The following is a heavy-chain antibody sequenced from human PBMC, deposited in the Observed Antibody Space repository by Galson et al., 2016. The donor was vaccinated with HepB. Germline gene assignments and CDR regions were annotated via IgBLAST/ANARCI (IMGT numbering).Heavy chain of an antibody. CDR2: IDWDGNS. J-gene: IGHJ4*02. D-gene: IGHD6-19*01. Sequence: PALVKPTQTLTLTCTFSGFSLSTGGMCVSWIRQPPGKALEWLAVIDWDGNSYYSASLKTRLTISKDTSKNQVVLTVTNMDPVDTATYYCARIQRGMSSGWRHDYWGQGTLVTVSS. CDR3: ARIQRGMSSGWRHDY. V-gene: IGHV2-70*01. CDR1: GFSLSTGGMC.